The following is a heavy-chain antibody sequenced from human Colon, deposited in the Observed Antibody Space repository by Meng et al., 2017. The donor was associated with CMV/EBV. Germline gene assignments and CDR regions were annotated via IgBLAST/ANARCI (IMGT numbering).Heavy chain of an antibody. CDR3: ARVGYSSGWFDY. Sequence: GESLKISCAASGFTFSSYSMNWVRQAPGKGLEWVSSVSSAGSYIYYADSVKGRFTISRDNAKNSLYLQMNSLRAEDTAVYYCARVGYSSGWFDYWGQGALVTVSS. D-gene: IGHD6-19*01. J-gene: IGHJ4*02. CDR2: VSSAGSYI. V-gene: IGHV3-21*01. CDR1: GFTFSSYS.